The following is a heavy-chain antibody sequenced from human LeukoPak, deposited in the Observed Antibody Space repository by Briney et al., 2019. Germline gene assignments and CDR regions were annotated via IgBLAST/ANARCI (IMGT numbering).Heavy chain of an antibody. V-gene: IGHV3-9*01. D-gene: IGHD6-13*01. J-gene: IGHJ4*02. CDR2: ISWNSGTI. CDR3: AKDGAAAGTYFDY. CDR1: GFTFDDYA. Sequence: PGGSLRLSCAASGFTFDDYAMNWVRQAPGKGLGWVSGISWNSGTIGYADSVKGRFTISRDNAKNSLYLQMNSLRAEDTALYYCAKDGAAAGTYFDYWGQGTLVTVSS.